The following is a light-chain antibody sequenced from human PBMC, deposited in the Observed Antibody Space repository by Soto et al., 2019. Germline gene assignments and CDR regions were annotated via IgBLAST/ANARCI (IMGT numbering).Light chain of an antibody. CDR3: QHHSNWPHSFT. CDR2: DAS. Sequence: EIVLTQSPATLSLSPGERATLSCRASQSVSSYLAWYQQKPGQAPRLLIYDASNRATGIPARFSGSGSGTGFTLTISSLEPEDFAVYYCQHHSNWPHSFTFGPGTKVDIK. CDR1: QSVSSY. J-gene: IGKJ3*01. V-gene: IGKV3-11*01.